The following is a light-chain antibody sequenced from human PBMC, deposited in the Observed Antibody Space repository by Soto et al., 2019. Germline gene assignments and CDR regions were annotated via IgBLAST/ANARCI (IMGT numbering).Light chain of an antibody. CDR2: AAS. J-gene: IGKJ1*01. CDR1: QDINSY. Sequence: DIQLTQSPSFLSASVGDRVTITCRASQDINSYLAWYQQKPGKAPKLLIYAASTLQSAVPSRFSGGGSGTEFTLTIRRLQPEEVATYYCQQRNSYPRTFGQGTKVEF. V-gene: IGKV1-9*01. CDR3: QQRNSYPRT.